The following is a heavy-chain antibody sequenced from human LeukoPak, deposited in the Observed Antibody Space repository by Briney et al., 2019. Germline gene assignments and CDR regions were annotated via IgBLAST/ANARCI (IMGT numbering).Heavy chain of an antibody. CDR1: GGSISSYY. Sequence: PSETLSLTCTVSGGSISSYYWSWIRQPPGKGLEWIGYIYYSGSTNYNPSLKNRVTISVDTSKNQFSLKLSSVTAADTAVYYCARFACSSTSCYSVWFDPWGRGTLVTVSS. CDR2: IYYSGST. D-gene: IGHD2-2*01. CDR3: ARFACSSTSCYSVWFDP. V-gene: IGHV4-59*01. J-gene: IGHJ5*02.